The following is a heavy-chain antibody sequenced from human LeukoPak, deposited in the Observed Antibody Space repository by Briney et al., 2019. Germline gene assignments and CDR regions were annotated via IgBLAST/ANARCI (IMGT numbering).Heavy chain of an antibody. V-gene: IGHV4-59*13. D-gene: IGHD3-3*02. Sequence: SETLSLTCTVWAGSMTGYYWPCIRQPPGRGLGWISYIPYTGYIKYNPSLESRVPISLSPSQNQSSLQQNSLIITDTGVYFFARAGISSRYTIAAESWGQGTVVSVSS. CDR1: AGSMTGYY. CDR3: ARAGISSRYTIAAES. J-gene: IGHJ5*02. CDR2: IPYTGYI.